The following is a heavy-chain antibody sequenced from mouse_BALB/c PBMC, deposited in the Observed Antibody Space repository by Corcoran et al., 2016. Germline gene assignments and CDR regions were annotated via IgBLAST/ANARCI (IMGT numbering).Heavy chain of an antibody. Sequence: QVTLKESGPGILQPSQTLSLTCSFSGFSLSTSGMGVSWIRQPSGKGLEWLAHIYWDDDKRYNPSLKSRLTISKDTSSNQVFLKITSVDTADTATYYCARWLLKAGFAYWGQGTLVTVSA. CDR2: IYWDDDK. CDR1: GFSLSTSGMG. CDR3: ARWLLKAGFAY. D-gene: IGHD2-3*01. J-gene: IGHJ3*01. V-gene: IGHV8-12*01.